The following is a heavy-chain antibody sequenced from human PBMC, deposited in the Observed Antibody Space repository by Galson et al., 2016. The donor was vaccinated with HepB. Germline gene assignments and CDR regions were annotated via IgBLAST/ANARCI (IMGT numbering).Heavy chain of an antibody. CDR1: IGSIRRSTYY. CDR2: IHYSGSGNLNT. CDR3: ARDIGGDGFNFKY. D-gene: IGHD2-21*01. V-gene: IGHV4-39*07. J-gene: IGHJ4*02. Sequence: LTCSVSIGSIRRSTYYWGWIRQPPGKGLEWIGSIHYSGSGNLNTYYTPSLKSRVTISVDTSENHFSLKLSSVTAADTAMYFCARDIGGDGFNFKYWGQGNVVTVSS.